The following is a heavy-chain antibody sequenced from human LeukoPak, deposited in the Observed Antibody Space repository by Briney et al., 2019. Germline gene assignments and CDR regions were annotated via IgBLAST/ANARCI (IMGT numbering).Heavy chain of an antibody. CDR2: INHGGST. D-gene: IGHD3-10*01. CDR1: GGSFIGYY. Sequence: PSETLSLTCAVSGGSFIGYYWSWIRQPPGMRLEWIGEINHGGSTNYNPSLKSRVTISVDTSKNQFSLKMSSVTAADTAVYYCARLPDYYSTLRTPGWGQGTLVTVSS. CDR3: ARLPDYYSTLRTPG. J-gene: IGHJ4*02. V-gene: IGHV4-34*01.